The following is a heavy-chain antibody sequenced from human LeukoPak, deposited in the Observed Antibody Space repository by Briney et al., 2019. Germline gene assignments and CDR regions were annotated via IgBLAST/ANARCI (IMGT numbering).Heavy chain of an antibody. V-gene: IGHV4-39*01. D-gene: IGHD3-3*01. J-gene: IGHJ4*02. CDR2: IYYSGST. CDR1: GGSISSSSYY. Sequence: SETLSLTCTVSGGSISSSSYYWGWIRQPPGKGLEWLGSIYYSGSTYYNPSLKSRVTISVDTSKNQFSLKLSSVTAADTAVYYCARHTIWSGYYTGAFDYWGQGTLVTVSS. CDR3: ARHTIWSGYYTGAFDY.